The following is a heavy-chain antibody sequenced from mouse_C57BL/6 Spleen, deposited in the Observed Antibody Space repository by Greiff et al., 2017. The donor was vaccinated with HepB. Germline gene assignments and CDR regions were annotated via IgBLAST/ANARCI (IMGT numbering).Heavy chain of an antibody. Sequence: EVKLVESGGGLVKPGGSLKLSCAASGFTFSSYTMSWVRQTPEKRLEWVATIPGGGGNTYYPDSVKGRFTIYRDNAKDTRYLQMSSLRSEDTALYYCARSLDSSHYCDDGGQGTTLAGSS. CDR3: ARSLDSSHYCDD. CDR1: GFTFSSYT. J-gene: IGHJ2*01. V-gene: IGHV5-9*01. D-gene: IGHD1-1*01. CDR2: IPGGGGNT.